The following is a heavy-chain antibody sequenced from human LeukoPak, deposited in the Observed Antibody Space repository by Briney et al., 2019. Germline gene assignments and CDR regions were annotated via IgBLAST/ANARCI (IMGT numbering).Heavy chain of an antibody. CDR3: AKEVGYDSSGYDDF. CDR1: GFTFSNYA. Sequence: GGSLRLSCAASGFTFSNYAMSWVRQAPGKGLEWVSAISGSGSSTYYADSVKGRFSISRDNSKNTVYLQMNSLRAEDTALYYCAKEVGYDSSGYDDFWGQGTLVTVSS. D-gene: IGHD3-22*01. J-gene: IGHJ4*02. CDR2: ISGSGSST. V-gene: IGHV3-23*01.